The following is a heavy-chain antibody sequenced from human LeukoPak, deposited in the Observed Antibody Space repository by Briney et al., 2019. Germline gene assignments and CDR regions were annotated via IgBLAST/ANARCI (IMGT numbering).Heavy chain of an antibody. CDR1: GFTVSNNY. CDR2: IYSDGTT. J-gene: IGHJ5*02. V-gene: IGHV3-66*01. CDR3: ARDKDA. Sequence: GGSLRLSCVVSGFTVSNNYMSWVRQAPGKGLEWVSVIYSDGTTRNADSVKGRFTISRDNSKKTVYLQMDSLRAEDTAVYYCARDKDAWGQGTLVTVSS.